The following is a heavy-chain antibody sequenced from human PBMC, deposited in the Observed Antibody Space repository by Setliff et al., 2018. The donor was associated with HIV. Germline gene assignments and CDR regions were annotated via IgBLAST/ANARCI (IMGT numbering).Heavy chain of an antibody. D-gene: IGHD1-1*01. V-gene: IGHV3-43*01. CDR1: GFNFNDYT. CDR3: AKEGRTTSAFDV. J-gene: IGHJ3*01. Sequence: GGSLRLSCAASGFNFNDYTMHWVRQGPGKTLEWVSLISWDRYTTNYADSVKGRFTISRDNSKDSLYPQMNSLRIEDTALYYCAKEGRTTSAFDVWGQGTMVTVSS. CDR2: ISWDRYTT.